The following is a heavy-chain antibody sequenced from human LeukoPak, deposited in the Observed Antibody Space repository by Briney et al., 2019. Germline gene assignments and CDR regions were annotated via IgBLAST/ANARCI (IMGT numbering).Heavy chain of an antibody. CDR1: GFTFSSYA. Sequence: TGRSLRLSCAASGFTFSSYAMHWVRQAPGKGLEWVAVISYDGSNKYYADSVKGRFTISRDNSKNTLYLQMNSLRAEDTAVYYCARGLKSPYYYYGLDVWGQGTTVTVSS. V-gene: IGHV3-30-3*01. J-gene: IGHJ6*02. CDR3: ARGLKSPYYYYGLDV. CDR2: ISYDGSNK.